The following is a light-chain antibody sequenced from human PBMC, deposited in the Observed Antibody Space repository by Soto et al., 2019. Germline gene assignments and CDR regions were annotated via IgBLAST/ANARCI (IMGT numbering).Light chain of an antibody. CDR2: AAS. J-gene: IGKJ5*01. CDR1: QGISSY. Sequence: IHVSRSPSAVSESVGDRVTITCRASQGISSYLAWYQQKPGKAPKLLIYAASSLQSGVPSRFSGSGSGTDFTLTISSLQPEDFATYYCQQSYSTPITFGQGTRLEIK. V-gene: IGKV1-39*01. CDR3: QQSYSTPIT.